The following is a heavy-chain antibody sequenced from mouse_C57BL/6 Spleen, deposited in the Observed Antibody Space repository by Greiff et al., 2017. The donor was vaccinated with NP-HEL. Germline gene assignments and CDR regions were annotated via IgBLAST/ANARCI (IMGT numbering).Heavy chain of an antibody. D-gene: IGHD1-1*01. CDR2: IYPGDGDT. V-gene: IGHV1-80*01. CDR1: GYAFSSYW. J-gene: IGHJ2*01. CDR3: ARPGSSYDFDY. Sequence: VKLQESGAELVKPGASVKISCKASGYAFSSYWMNWVKQRPGKGLEWIGQIYPGDGDTNYNGQFTGKATLTADKSSSTAYMQLSSLTSEDSAVYFCARPGSSYDFDYWGQGTTLTVSS.